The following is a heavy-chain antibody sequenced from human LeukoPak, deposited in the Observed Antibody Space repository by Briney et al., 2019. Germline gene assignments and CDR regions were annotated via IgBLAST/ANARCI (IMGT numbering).Heavy chain of an antibody. CDR3: AKDLSSSWFEGLDN. CDR2: IWNDGSNK. J-gene: IGHJ4*02. Sequence: RAGGSLRLSCAVSGFTLSTYGMYWVRQAPGKGLQWVAVIWNDGSNKHYADSVKGRFTISRDNSKNTLDLQMNSLRAEDTAVYYCAKDLSSSWFEGLDNWGQGTLVTVSS. D-gene: IGHD6-13*01. CDR1: GFTLSTYG. V-gene: IGHV3-33*06.